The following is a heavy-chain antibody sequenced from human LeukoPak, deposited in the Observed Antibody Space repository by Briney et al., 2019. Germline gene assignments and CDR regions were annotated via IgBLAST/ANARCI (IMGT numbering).Heavy chain of an antibody. V-gene: IGHV4-39*01. CDR1: GGSISSSSYY. D-gene: IGHD5-24*01. Sequence: PSETLSLTCTVSGGSISSSSYYWGWIRQPPGKGPEWIGSIYYSGSTYYNPSLKSRVTISVDTSKNQFSLKLSSVTAADTAVYYCARTYAGYRFYYFDYWGQGTLVTVSS. CDR3: ARTYAGYRFYYFDY. CDR2: IYYSGST. J-gene: IGHJ4*02.